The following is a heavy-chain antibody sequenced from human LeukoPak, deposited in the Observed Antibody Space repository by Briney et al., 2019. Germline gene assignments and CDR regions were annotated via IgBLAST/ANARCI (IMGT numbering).Heavy chain of an antibody. D-gene: IGHD3-9*01. CDR2: IYTSGST. V-gene: IGHV4-4*07. J-gene: IGHJ6*03. Sequence: PSETLSLTCTVSGGSISSYYWSWIRQPAGKGLEWIGRIYTSGSTNYNPSLKSRVTMSVDTSKNQFSLKLSPVTAADTAVYYCARDLGGILTGYSSGYYYYMDVWSKGTTVTVSS. CDR1: GGSISSYY. CDR3: ARDLGGILTGYSSGYYYYMDV.